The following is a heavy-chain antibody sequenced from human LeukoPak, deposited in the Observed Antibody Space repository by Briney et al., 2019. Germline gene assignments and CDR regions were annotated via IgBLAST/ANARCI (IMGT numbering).Heavy chain of an antibody. V-gene: IGHV3-23*01. CDR3: AKDVGKWESLHFFDY. D-gene: IGHD1-26*01. CDR1: GFTFSTNA. Sequence: GGSLRLSWLTSGFTFSTNAMSWVRQAPGKGLEWLSGISGSGASTYYADSVTGRFTISRDNSRNTPYLQMNSLRGDDTAVYYCAKDVGKWESLHFFDYWGQGTLVTVSS. J-gene: IGHJ4*02. CDR2: ISGSGAST.